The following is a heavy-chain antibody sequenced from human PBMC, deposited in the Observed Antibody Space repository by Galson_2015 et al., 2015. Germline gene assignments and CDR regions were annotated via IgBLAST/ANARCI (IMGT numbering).Heavy chain of an antibody. CDR2: ISSSGTTI. CDR3: AREGSSSDAFDV. Sequence: SLRLSCAASGFTFSDYYMSWIRQAPGKGLEWASYISSSGTTIKYTDSVKGRFTISRDNAKNSLYLQMNSLRAEDTAVYYCAREGSSSDAFDVWGQGTMVTVSS. V-gene: IGHV3-11*01. D-gene: IGHD6-19*01. J-gene: IGHJ3*01. CDR1: GFTFSDYY.